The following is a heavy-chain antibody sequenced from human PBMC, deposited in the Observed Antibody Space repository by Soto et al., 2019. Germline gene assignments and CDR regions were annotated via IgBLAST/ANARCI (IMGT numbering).Heavy chain of an antibody. CDR3: AKDRLPTSGQRFYFDS. CDR2: ILPDETG. D-gene: IGHD2-15*01. CDR1: GFAFRTHA. V-gene: IGHV3-23*01. J-gene: IGHJ4*02. Sequence: DVNLLQSGGGSAQPGGSLRLSCATSGFAFRTHAMTWVRQVPGRGLEWVSTILPDETGFYTVSVKGRFTISRDNFRGILYLQMNDLWVEDAAIYFCAKDRLPTSGQRFYFDSWGQGSLVTVSS.